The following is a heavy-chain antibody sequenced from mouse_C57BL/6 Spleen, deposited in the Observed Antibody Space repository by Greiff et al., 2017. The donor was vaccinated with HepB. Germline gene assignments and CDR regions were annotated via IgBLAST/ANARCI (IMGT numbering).Heavy chain of an antibody. CDR2: IWGGGST. CDR1: GFSFTSYG. Sequence: VKLMESGPGLVAPSQSLSITCTVSGFSFTSYGVDWVRQPPGQGLEWLGVIWGGGSTNYNSALMSRLSISKDNSKSHVFLKMNSLQTDDTAMYYCAEHVGYYGYFDVWGTGTTVTVSS. J-gene: IGHJ1*03. D-gene: IGHD2-2*01. V-gene: IGHV2-9*01. CDR3: AEHVGYYGYFDV.